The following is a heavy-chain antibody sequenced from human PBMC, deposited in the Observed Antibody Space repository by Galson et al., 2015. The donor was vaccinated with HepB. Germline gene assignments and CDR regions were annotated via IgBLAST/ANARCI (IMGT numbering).Heavy chain of an antibody. CDR1: GFTFSSYA. J-gene: IGHJ4*02. CDR3: AKLPVLLWFGELFDY. V-gene: IGHV3-23*01. Sequence: SLRLSCAASGFTFSSYAMSWVRQAPGKGLEWVSAISGSGGSTYYADSVKGRFTISRDNSKNTLYLQMNSLRAEDTAVYYCAKLPVLLWFGELFDYWGQGTLVTVSS. D-gene: IGHD3-10*01. CDR2: ISGSGGST.